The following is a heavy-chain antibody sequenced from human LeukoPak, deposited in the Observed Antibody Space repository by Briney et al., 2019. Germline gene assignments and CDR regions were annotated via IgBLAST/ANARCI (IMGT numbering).Heavy chain of an antibody. D-gene: IGHD2-21*01. V-gene: IGHV4-39*07. CDR2: IYYSGST. CDR1: GGSISSSSYY. J-gene: IGHJ5*02. CDR3: ARAEPRIGRFDP. Sequence: PSETLSLTCTVSGGSISSSSYYWGWIRQPPGKGLEWIGSIYYSGSTYYNPSLKSRVTISVDTSKNQFSLKLSSVTAADTAVYYCARAEPRIGRFDPWGQGTLVTVSS.